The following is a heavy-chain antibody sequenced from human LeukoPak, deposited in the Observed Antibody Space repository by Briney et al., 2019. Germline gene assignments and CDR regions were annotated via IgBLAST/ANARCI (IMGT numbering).Heavy chain of an antibody. CDR1: GYTFTGYY. CDR3: AREGYYDILTGYYGDY. D-gene: IGHD3-9*01. J-gene: IGHJ4*02. CDR2: INPNSGGT. Sequence: ASVKVSCKASGYTFTGYYMHWVRQAPGQGLEWMGWINPNSGGTNYAQKFQGRVTMTRDTSISTAYMELSSLRSDDTAVYYCAREGYYDILTGYYGDYWGQGTLVTVSS. V-gene: IGHV1-2*02.